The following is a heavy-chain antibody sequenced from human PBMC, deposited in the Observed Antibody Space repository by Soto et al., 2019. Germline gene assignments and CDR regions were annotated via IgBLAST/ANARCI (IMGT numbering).Heavy chain of an antibody. CDR3: ASIWFGDFDY. J-gene: IGHJ4*01. CDR2: IYYSGAT. Sequence: PSETLSLTCTVSGGSIISSSYYWGWIRQPPGKGLEWIGSIYYSGATYKDPSLKSRVTISVDTSKNQISLKLDSVTAADTAVYYCASIWFGDFDYWGHGTLVTVSS. D-gene: IGHD3-10*01. V-gene: IGHV4-39*07. CDR1: GGSIISSSYY.